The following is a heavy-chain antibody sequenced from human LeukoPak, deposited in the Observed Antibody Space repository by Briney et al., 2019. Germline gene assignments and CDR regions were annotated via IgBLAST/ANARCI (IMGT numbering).Heavy chain of an antibody. CDR1: GYTFTGYY. J-gene: IGHJ4*02. Sequence: ASVKVSFKATGYTFTGYYMHWVRQAPGQGLEWMGWINPNSGDTNFAQKFQGRVTMTRDTSISTAYMELGRLRSDDTAVYYCARGSGYLDIVAPRDYWGQGTLVTVSS. V-gene: IGHV1-2*02. CDR3: ARGSGYLDIVAPRDY. D-gene: IGHD5-12*01. CDR2: INPNSGDT.